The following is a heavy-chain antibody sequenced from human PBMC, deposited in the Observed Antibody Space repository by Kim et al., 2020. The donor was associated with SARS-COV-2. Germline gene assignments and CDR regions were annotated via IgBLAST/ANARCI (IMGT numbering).Heavy chain of an antibody. CDR3: AREAESSSWFVY. J-gene: IGHJ5*01. D-gene: IGHD6-13*01. V-gene: IGHV3-48*01. Sequence: YADAVEGRFTVSRDNAKNSLYLQMNSLGAEDTAVYYCAREAESSSWFVYWGQGALVTVSS.